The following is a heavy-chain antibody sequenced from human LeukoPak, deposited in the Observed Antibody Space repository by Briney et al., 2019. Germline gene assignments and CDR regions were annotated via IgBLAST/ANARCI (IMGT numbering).Heavy chain of an antibody. D-gene: IGHD3-3*01. CDR2: IYTSGST. CDR1: GGSISSGSYY. Sequence: SETLSLTCTVSGGSISSGSYYWSWIRQPAGKGLEWIGRIYTSGSTNYNPSLKSRVTISVDTSKNQFSLKLSSVTAADTAVYYCARETPPYDFWSGFGDWGQGTLVTVSS. V-gene: IGHV4-61*02. CDR3: ARETPPYDFWSGFGD. J-gene: IGHJ4*02.